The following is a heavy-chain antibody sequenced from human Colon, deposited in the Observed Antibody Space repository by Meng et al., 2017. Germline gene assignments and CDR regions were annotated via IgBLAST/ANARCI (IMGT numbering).Heavy chain of an antibody. CDR3: ARQAVAGTVNWFDP. CDR1: GFTFSSYE. D-gene: IGHD6-19*01. J-gene: IGHJ5*01. CDR2: ISSSGSTI. Sequence: GESLKISCAASGFTFSSYEMNWVRQAPGKGLEWVSYISSSGSTIYYADSVKGRFTISRDNAKNSLYLQMNSLRAEDTAVYYCARQAVAGTVNWFDPWGQGNLVTGAS. V-gene: IGHV3-48*03.